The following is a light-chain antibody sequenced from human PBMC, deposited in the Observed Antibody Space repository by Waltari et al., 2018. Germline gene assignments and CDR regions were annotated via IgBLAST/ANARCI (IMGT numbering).Light chain of an antibody. CDR3: SSYGGINNSPYV. CDR1: SSDVGSHDF. J-gene: IGLJ1*01. CDR2: EVS. Sequence: QSALTQPPSASGSPGQSVTISCTGTSSDVGSHDFVSWYQQFPGKAPKLIIWEVSRRPSGVPDRFSGSKSGNTASLTVSGLQAEDEADYYCSSYGGINNSPYVFGTGTKVIV. V-gene: IGLV2-8*01.